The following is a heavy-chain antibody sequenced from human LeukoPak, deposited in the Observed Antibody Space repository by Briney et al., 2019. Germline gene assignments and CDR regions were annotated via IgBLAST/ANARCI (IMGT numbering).Heavy chain of an antibody. CDR2: IIGSSSTI. CDR3: ARDGGGYTYGNYYMDV. Sequence: GGSMRLSCEASGFSFSLYAMNWVRQAPGKGLEWVSHIIGSSSTIYYADSVEGRFTISRDNAKNSLYLQMNSLRAEDSAVYYCARDGGGYTYGNYYMDVWGKGTTVTVSS. CDR1: GFSFSLYA. D-gene: IGHD5-18*01. J-gene: IGHJ6*03. V-gene: IGHV3-48*01.